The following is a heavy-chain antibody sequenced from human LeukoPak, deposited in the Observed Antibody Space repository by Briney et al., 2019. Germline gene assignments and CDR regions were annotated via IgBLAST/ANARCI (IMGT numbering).Heavy chain of an antibody. CDR1: GYTFTGYY. J-gene: IGHJ4*02. Sequence: GASVKVSCKXSGYTFTGYYMHWVRQAPGQGLEGMGRINPNSGGTNYSQKFQGRVTMTRDTSISTAYMELSRLRSDDTAVYYCARSGRRWLRYYFDYWGQGTLVTVSS. CDR2: INPNSGGT. V-gene: IGHV1-2*06. CDR3: ARSGRRWLRYYFDY. D-gene: IGHD6-19*01.